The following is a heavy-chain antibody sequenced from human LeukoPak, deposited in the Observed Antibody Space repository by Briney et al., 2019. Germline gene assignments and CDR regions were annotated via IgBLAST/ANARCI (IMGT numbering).Heavy chain of an antibody. J-gene: IGHJ4*01. V-gene: IGHV1-46*03. Sequence: WASVKLSCEASGYTFSSYYMHWVRQAPGQGLEWMGIINPSGGSTSYAQKFQGRVTMTRDMSTSTVYMELSSLRSEDTAVYYCATEKGGIAAAGTLSNFAYWGHGNPVTVSS. CDR3: ATEKGGIAAAGTLSNFAY. CDR2: INPSGGST. CDR1: GYTFSSYY. D-gene: IGHD6-13*01.